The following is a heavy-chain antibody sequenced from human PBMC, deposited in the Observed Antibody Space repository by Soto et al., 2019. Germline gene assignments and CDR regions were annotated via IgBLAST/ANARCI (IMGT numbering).Heavy chain of an antibody. CDR2: IWYDGSYK. D-gene: IGHD1-26*01. J-gene: IGHJ4*02. V-gene: IGHV3-33*01. Sequence: QVQLVESGGGVVQPGRSLRLSCAASGFTFSNHGMHWVRQAPGKGLEWVAVIWYDGSYKYYADSVKGRFTISRDNSKNTLYLQMNSLRAEDTALYYCARQGIVSYYFESWGQGTLVTVSS. CDR1: GFTFSNHG. CDR3: ARQGIVSYYFES.